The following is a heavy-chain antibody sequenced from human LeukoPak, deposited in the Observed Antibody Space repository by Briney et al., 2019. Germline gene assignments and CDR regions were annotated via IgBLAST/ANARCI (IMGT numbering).Heavy chain of an antibody. D-gene: IGHD1-26*01. V-gene: IGHV1-69*04. Sequence: SVKVSCKASGGTFSSYAISWVRQAPGQGLEWMGRIIPILGIANYAQKFQGRVTITADKSTSTAYMELRSLTSDDTAVYYCARDLAFPGSYGSAEFYFDFWGQGALVTVSS. CDR3: ARDLAFPGSYGSAEFYFDF. J-gene: IGHJ4*02. CDR1: GGTFSSYA. CDR2: IIPILGIA.